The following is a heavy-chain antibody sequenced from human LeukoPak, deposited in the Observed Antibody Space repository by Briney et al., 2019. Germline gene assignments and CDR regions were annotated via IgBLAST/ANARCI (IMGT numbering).Heavy chain of an antibody. CDR2: SSGSGGST. Sequence: GGSLRLSCAAPGLTFSSYAMSWVRQAPGKGLEWVSASSGSGGSTYYADSVKGRFTISRDNSKNTLYLQMNSLRAEDTAVYYCAKVLLPVLRFLEWSYYFDYWGQGTLVTVSS. CDR3: AKVLLPVLRFLEWSYYFDY. J-gene: IGHJ4*02. CDR1: GLTFSSYA. D-gene: IGHD3-3*01. V-gene: IGHV3-23*01.